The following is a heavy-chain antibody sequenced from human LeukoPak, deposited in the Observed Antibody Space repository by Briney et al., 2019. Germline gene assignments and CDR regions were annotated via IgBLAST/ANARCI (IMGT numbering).Heavy chain of an antibody. D-gene: IGHD3-16*02. V-gene: IGHV3-23*01. CDR3: AKGPRPDLSVLHTLER. J-gene: IGHJ4*02. CDR1: GFTFSSYA. CDR2: ITGRGDAA. Sequence: PGGSLRLSCAASGFTFSSYAMTWVRQAPGRGMEWVSTITGRGDAANDADSVKGRFTISRDNSKSSLYLQMNSLRVEDTAVYHCAKGPRPDLSVLHTLERWGQGTLVTVSS.